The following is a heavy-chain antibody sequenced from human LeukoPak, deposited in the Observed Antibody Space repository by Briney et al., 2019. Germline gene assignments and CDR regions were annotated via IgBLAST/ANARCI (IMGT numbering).Heavy chain of an antibody. V-gene: IGHV3-30*18. J-gene: IGHJ3*02. CDR2: ISYDGSNK. Sequence: PGGSLRLSCAASGFTFSSYGMHWVRQAPGKGLEWVAVISYDGSNKYYADSVKGRFTISRDNSKNTLYLQMNSLRAEDTAVYYCAKDRSSSSVGGFDIWGQGTMVTVSS. CDR1: GFTFSSYG. D-gene: IGHD6-6*01. CDR3: AKDRSSSSVGGFDI.